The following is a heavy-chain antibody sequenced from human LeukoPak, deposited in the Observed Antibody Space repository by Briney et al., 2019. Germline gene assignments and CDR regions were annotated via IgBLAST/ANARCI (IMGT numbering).Heavy chain of an antibody. D-gene: IGHD3-22*01. Sequence: GGSLRLSCAASGFAFSSYTMNWVRQAPGKGLEWVSSITSTSGDIYYADSVKGRFTISRDNAKNSLFLQMNSLRTEDTAVYYCARLGYYYETTSTLGDIWGQGTTVTVSS. CDR1: GFAFSSYT. J-gene: IGHJ3*02. CDR3: ARLGYYYETTSTLGDI. V-gene: IGHV3-21*04. CDR2: ITSTSGDI.